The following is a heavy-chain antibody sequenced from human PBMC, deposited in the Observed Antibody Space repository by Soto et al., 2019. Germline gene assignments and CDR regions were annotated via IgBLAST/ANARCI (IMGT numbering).Heavy chain of an antibody. CDR2: ISWDSGSV. V-gene: IGHV3-9*01. D-gene: IGHD3-3*01. CDR1: GFTFEDYV. CDR3: AKDFTIFSVVGAFDV. J-gene: IGHJ3*01. Sequence: EVQLVESGGGLVQPGRSLRLSCSASGFTFEDYVMHWVRKAPGKGLEWVSRISWDSGSVAYADSVKGRFTISRDNAKNSLYLQMTSLRPDDTAVYYCAKDFTIFSVVGAFDVWGQGTMVTVSS.